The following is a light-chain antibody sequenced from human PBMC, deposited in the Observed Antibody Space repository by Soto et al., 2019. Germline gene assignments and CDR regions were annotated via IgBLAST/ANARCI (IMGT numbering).Light chain of an antibody. CDR2: NNN. CDR3: QSYDASLSGVV. CDR1: DSNIGTVYA. Sequence: QSVLTQPPSVSGAPGQRVTISCTGSDSNIGTVYAVHWYQQLPGTAPKLLIYNNNIRPSGVADRFSGSKSGTSASLAITGLQPEDDAFYYCQSYDASLSGVVFGGGTKLTVL. V-gene: IGLV1-40*01. J-gene: IGLJ2*01.